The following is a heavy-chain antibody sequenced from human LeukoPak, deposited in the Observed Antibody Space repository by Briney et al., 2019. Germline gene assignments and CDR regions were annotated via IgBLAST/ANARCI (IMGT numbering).Heavy chain of an antibody. CDR1: GGSISSSSYS. CDR2: IYYSGST. CDR3: ARDRGYSYGP. D-gene: IGHD5-18*01. V-gene: IGHV4-39*02. J-gene: IGHJ5*02. Sequence: SETLSLTCTVSGGSISSSSYSWGWLRQPPGKGLEWIGSIYYSGSTYYNPSLKSRVAISVDTSKNQFSLKLSSVTAADTAVYYCARDRGYSYGPWGQGTLVTVSS.